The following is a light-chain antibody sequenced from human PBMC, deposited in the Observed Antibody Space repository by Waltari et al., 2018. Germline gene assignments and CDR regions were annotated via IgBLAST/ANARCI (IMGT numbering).Light chain of an antibody. Sequence: SSELTQDPAVSVALGQTVRITCQGDLLRTFSASWYQQKPGQAPVLVLYGQNNRPSGIPDRFSGSTAGNTASLTITGAQAEDEADYYCNSRDTSANHLRVFGGGTKLTVL. CDR2: GQN. J-gene: IGLJ3*02. CDR1: LLRTFS. V-gene: IGLV3-19*01. CDR3: NSRDTSANHLRV.